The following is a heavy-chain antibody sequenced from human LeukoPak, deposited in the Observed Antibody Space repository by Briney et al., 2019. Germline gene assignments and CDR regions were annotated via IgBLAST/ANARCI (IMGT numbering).Heavy chain of an antibody. CDR1: GFTFSSYW. CDR2: IKQDGSEK. V-gene: IGHV3-7*01. J-gene: IGHJ6*03. Sequence: GGSLRLSCAASGFTFSSYWMSWVRQAPGKGLEWVANIKQDGSEKYYVDSVKGRFTITRDNAKNSLYLQMNSLRAEDTAVYYCARETITIFGVVILYYYYYMDVWGKGTTVTVSS. CDR3: ARETITIFGVVILYYYYYMDV. D-gene: IGHD3-3*01.